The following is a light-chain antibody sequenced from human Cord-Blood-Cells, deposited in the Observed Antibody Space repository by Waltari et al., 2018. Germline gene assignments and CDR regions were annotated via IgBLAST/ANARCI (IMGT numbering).Light chain of an antibody. CDR1: QSVRSN. CDR3: QQYNNWTLT. V-gene: IGKV3-15*01. CDR2: GAS. J-gene: IGKJ4*02. Sequence: EIVMTQSPATLSVSPGERATLSCRASQSVRSNLAWYQQKPGQAPRLLIYGASTRATGIPARFSGSGSGTEFTRTINSLQSEDFAVYYCQQYNNWTLTFGGGTKVEIK.